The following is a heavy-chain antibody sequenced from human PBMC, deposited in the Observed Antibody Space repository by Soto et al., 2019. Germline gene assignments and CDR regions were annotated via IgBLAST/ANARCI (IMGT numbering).Heavy chain of an antibody. V-gene: IGHV4-59*01. CDR2: IYYSGST. CDR3: ARERDGYFDY. Sequence: SETLSLTCTVSGGSISSYYWSWIRQPPGKGLEWIGYIYYSGSTNYNPSLKSRVTISVDTSKNQFSLKLSSVTAADTAVYYCARERDGYFDYWGQGTLVTVSS. CDR1: GGSISSYY. J-gene: IGHJ4*02.